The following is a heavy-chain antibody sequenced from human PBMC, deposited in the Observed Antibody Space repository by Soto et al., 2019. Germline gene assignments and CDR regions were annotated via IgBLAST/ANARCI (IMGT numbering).Heavy chain of an antibody. CDR3: ARGGRGYCSSTSCPYYYYYGMDV. CDR1: GYTFTGYY. J-gene: IGHJ6*02. D-gene: IGHD2-2*01. CDR2: INPNSGGT. V-gene: IGHV1-2*04. Sequence: ASVKVSCKASGYTFTGYYMHWVRQPPGQGLEWMGWINPNSGGTNYAQKFQGWVTMTRDTSISTAYMELSRLRSDDTAVYYCARGGRGYCSSTSCPYYYYYGMDVWGQGTTVTVSS.